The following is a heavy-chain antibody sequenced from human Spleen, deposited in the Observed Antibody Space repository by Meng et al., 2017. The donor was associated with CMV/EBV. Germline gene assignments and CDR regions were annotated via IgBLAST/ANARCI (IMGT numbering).Heavy chain of an antibody. CDR3: VKGWQQLGDS. D-gene: IGHD4-23*01. Sequence: GESLKISCAASGFTFSSNAMSWVRQAPGKGLEWVSSISGGGGSTYYADSVKGRFTISRDDSKNTLYLQMNSLRADDTAVYYCVKGWQQLGDSWGQGTLVTVSS. V-gene: IGHV3-23*01. J-gene: IGHJ4*02. CDR2: ISGGGGST. CDR1: GFTFSSNA.